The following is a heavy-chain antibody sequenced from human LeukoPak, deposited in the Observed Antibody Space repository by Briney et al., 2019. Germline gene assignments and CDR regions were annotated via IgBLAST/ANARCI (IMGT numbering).Heavy chain of an antibody. D-gene: IGHD2-21*02. CDR1: GGSISSSSYY. CDR3: ARSTADYYFDY. Sequence: PSETLSLTCTVSGGSISSSSYYWGWIRQPPGKGLEWIGSIYYSGSTYYNPSLKSRVTISVDTSKNQFSLKLGSVTAADTAVYYCARSTADYYFDYWGQGTLVTVSS. J-gene: IGHJ4*02. CDR2: IYYSGST. V-gene: IGHV4-39*01.